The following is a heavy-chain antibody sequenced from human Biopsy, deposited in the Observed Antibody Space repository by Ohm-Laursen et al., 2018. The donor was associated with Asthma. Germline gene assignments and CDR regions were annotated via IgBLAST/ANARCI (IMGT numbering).Heavy chain of an antibody. CDR3: ARTYYDFLTGQVNDAFAI. V-gene: IGHV1-3*01. Sequence: SSVKVSCKASGYTFISYAIHWVRQAPEQSLGGLGGIKAANGNTKYSQKFQGRVTITRDISASTAYMELSSLRSEDTAVYYCARTYYDFLTGQVNDAFAIWGQGTVVTVSS. CDR2: IKAANGNT. CDR1: GYTFISYA. D-gene: IGHD3-9*01. J-gene: IGHJ3*02.